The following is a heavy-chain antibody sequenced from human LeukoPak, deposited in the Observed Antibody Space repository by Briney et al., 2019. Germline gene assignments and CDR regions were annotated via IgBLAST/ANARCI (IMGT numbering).Heavy chain of an antibody. CDR1: GFGFSSYD. CDR2: ISSSSNYI. CDR3: AREGRRTTFGNKWFDP. Sequence: HPGGSLRLSCAASGFGFSSYDMNWVRQAPGKGLEWVSSISSSSNYIYYADSVKGRFTISRDNAKNSLYLQMNSLRAEDTAVYFCAREGRRTTFGNKWFDPWGQGTLVTVSS. D-gene: IGHD1-1*01. V-gene: IGHV3-21*06. J-gene: IGHJ5*02.